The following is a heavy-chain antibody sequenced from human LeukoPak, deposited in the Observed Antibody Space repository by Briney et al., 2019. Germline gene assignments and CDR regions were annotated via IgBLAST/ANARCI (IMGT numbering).Heavy chain of an antibody. CDR2: ISHEGSNQ. V-gene: IGHV3-30*18. J-gene: IGHJ4*02. D-gene: IGHD6-19*01. Sequence: GRSLRLSCVASGFTFNIYGMHWVRQAPGKGLEWEAVISHEGSNQYYADSVKGRFTISRDNSKNTVFLQMNRLRAEDTAVYFCAKELSSGLPENWGQGTLVTVSS. CDR1: GFTFNIYG. CDR3: AKELSSGLPEN.